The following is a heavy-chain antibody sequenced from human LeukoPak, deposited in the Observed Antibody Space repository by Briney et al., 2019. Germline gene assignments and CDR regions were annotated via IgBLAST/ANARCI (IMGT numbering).Heavy chain of an antibody. CDR3: AKDLWIRQMGAVCSFDY. CDR2: IRYDGSNK. Sequence: GGSLRLSCASSGFTFSSYGMHWVRQAPGKGLEWVTFIRYDGSNKYYADSVKGRFTISRDNSNNTLYLQMDSLRPEDTAVYYCAKDLWIRQMGAVCSFDYWSQGTVVSVSS. J-gene: IGHJ4*02. V-gene: IGHV3-30*02. D-gene: IGHD1-26*01. CDR1: GFTFSSYG.